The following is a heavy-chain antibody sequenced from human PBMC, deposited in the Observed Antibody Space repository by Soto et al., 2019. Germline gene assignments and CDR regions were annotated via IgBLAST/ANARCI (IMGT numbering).Heavy chain of an antibody. Sequence: SVKVSCKASGGTFSSYAISWVRQAPGQGLEWMGGIIPIFGTANYAQKFQGRVTITADESTSTAYMELSSLRSEDTAVYYCTGSGERWGAYYYYGMDVWGQGTTVTVSS. D-gene: IGHD3-10*01. CDR3: TGSGERWGAYYYYGMDV. V-gene: IGHV1-69*13. J-gene: IGHJ6*02. CDR2: IIPIFGTA. CDR1: GGTFSSYA.